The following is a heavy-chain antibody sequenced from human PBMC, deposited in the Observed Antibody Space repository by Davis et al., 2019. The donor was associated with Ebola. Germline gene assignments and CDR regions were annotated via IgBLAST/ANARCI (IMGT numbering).Heavy chain of an antibody. D-gene: IGHD4-11*01. V-gene: IGHV3-21*01. CDR2: ISSSSNYI. Sequence: GESLKISCAASGFTFSSNSMNWVRQAPGKGLEWVSFISSSSNYIYYADSVKGRFTISRDNSKNTLYLQMNSLRAEDTAVYYCATVTTRGYWGQGTLVTVSS. CDR1: GFTFSSNS. J-gene: IGHJ4*02. CDR3: ATVTTRGY.